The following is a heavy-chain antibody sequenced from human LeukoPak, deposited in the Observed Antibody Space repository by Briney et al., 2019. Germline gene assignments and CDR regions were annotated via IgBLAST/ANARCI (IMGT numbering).Heavy chain of an antibody. CDR1: GFTFSSCA. D-gene: IGHD1-26*01. V-gene: IGHV3-23*01. CDR2: IIDSGNSI. J-gene: IGHJ4*02. CDR3: AKDPIFSGSYGVFDY. Sequence: PGGSLRLSCAASGFTFSSCAMSWVRKAPGKGLGWVSPIIDSGNSIYYSDFAESWFTISRENSKNTLYLQMNSRRAGDTAVYFCAKDPIFSGSYGVFDYWGLGTLVTVSS.